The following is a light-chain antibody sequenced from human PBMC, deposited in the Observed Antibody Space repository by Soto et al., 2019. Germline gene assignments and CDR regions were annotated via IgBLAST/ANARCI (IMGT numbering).Light chain of an antibody. CDR2: GAS. J-gene: IGKJ1*01. Sequence: EIVLTQSPGTLSLSPGERATLSCRASQSVSSSYLAWYQQKPGQAPRLLIYGASSRATGIPDRFSGSGSGTDFTLTISRLEPEDFAGYYCHQYGSSPQTCGQGTKVEIK. CDR1: QSVSSSY. V-gene: IGKV3-20*01. CDR3: HQYGSSPQT.